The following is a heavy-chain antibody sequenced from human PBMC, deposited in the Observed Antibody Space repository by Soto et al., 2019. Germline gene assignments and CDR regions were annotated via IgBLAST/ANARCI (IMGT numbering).Heavy chain of an antibody. J-gene: IGHJ6*02. CDR2: ISYDGSNK. Sequence: GGSLRLSCAASGFTFSSYAMHWVRQAPGKGLEWVAVISYDGSNKYYADSVKGRFTISRDNSKNTLYLQMNSLRAEDTAVYYCARGSPSIAAMAMDVWGQGTTVTVSS. D-gene: IGHD6-6*01. V-gene: IGHV3-30-3*01. CDR1: GFTFSSYA. CDR3: ARGSPSIAAMAMDV.